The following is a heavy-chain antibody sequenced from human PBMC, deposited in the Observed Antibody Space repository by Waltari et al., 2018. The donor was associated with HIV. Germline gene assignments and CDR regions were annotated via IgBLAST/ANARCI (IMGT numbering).Heavy chain of an antibody. CDR1: GGSFSDYY. V-gene: IGHV4-34*02. CDR3: ARGSGLTLLPTMTLASYFDY. Sequence: QVQLTQWGTELLKPSETLSLTCAVYGGSFSDYYLTWIRQPTGQGLEWIAEITHSGNTNYNPSLKSRVTILVDASKNQFSLNLTSVTAADTAVYFCARGSGLTLLPTMTLASYFDYWGQGNLVTVSS. CDR2: ITHSGNT. D-gene: IGHD3-10*01. J-gene: IGHJ4*02.